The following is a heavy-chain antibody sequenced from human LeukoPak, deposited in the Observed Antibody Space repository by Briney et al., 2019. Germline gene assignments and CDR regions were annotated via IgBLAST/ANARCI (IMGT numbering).Heavy chain of an antibody. D-gene: IGHD3-22*01. CDR3: ARVVYYYDSSGYSPPPRYFDY. V-gene: IGHV3-66*01. CDR2: IYSGGST. Sequence: GGSLRLSCAASGFTVSSNYMSWVRQAPGKELEWVSVIYSGGSTYYADSVKGRFTISRDNSKNTLYLQMNSLRAEDTAVYYCARVVYYYDSSGYSPPPRYFDYWGQGTLVTVSS. J-gene: IGHJ4*02. CDR1: GFTVSSNY.